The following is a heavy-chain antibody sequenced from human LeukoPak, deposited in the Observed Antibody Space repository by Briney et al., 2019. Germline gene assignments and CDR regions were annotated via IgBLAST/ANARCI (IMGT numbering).Heavy chain of an antibody. D-gene: IGHD6-13*01. J-gene: IGHJ4*02. CDR1: GYTFTSYG. CDR3: ARDRWSSSWYGGDIDY. V-gene: IGHV1-18*01. CDR2: ISAYNGNT. Sequence: GASVKVSCKASGYTFTSYGISWVRQAPGQGPEWMGWISAYNGNTNYAQKLQGRVTMTTDTSTSTAYMELRSLRSDDTAVYYCARDRWSSSWYGGDIDYWGQGTLVTVSS.